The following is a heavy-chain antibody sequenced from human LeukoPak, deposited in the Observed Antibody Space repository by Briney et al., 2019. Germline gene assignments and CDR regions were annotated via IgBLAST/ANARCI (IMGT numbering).Heavy chain of an antibody. D-gene: IGHD3-10*01. V-gene: IGHV3-30*04. Sequence: GGSLRLSCAASGFTFSSYAMHWVRQAPGKGLEWVAVISYDGSNKYYADSVKGRFTISRDNSKNTLYLQMNSLRAEDTAVYYCATLGGITMVRGEYFDYWGQGTLVTVSS. J-gene: IGHJ4*02. CDR1: GFTFSSYA. CDR3: ATLGGITMVRGEYFDY. CDR2: ISYDGSNK.